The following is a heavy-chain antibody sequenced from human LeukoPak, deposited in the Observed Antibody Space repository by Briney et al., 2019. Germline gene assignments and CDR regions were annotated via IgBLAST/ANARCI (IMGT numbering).Heavy chain of an antibody. CDR1: GFTLTTYA. CDR3: ARGYRPYDDAFDI. D-gene: IGHD3-16*02. V-gene: IGHV3-30*01. Sequence: GRSPRLSCAASGFTLTTYAMHWVRQAPGKGLEWVAMFSYDGSIRYNADSVQGRFTISRDTSQNTLDLQMNSLRPDDTAVYYCARGYRPYDDAFDIWGHGTLVTVSP. J-gene: IGHJ3*02. CDR2: FSYDGSIR.